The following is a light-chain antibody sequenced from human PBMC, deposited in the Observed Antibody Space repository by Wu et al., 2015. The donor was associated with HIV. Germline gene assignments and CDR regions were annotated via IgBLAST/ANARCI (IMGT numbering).Light chain of an antibody. Sequence: EIVLTQSPATLSLSPGGRATLSCRASQSVGYYLAWYQQKPGQAPRLLIYDASNRATGIPARFSGSGSGTDFTLTINSLEPEDVAIYYCQQRSYSITFGQGTRLEIK. J-gene: IGKJ5*01. CDR3: QQRSYSIT. CDR1: QSVGYY. V-gene: IGKV3-11*01. CDR2: DAS.